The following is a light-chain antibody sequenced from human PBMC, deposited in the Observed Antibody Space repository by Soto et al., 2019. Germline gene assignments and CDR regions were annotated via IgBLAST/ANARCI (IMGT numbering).Light chain of an antibody. CDR2: QVS. CDR3: SSYRSTNTFSV. Sequence: QSVLTQPASVSGSPGQSITISCTGTSSDVGGYYYVSWYQHHPGKAPKLMIYQVSNRPSGVSNRFSGSKSGNTASLTISGLQAEDDADYYCSSYRSTNTFSVLGTGTKVTVX. CDR1: SSDVGGYYY. V-gene: IGLV2-14*01. J-gene: IGLJ1*01.